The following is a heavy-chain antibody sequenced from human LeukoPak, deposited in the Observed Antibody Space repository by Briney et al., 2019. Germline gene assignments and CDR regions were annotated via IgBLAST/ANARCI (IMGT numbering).Heavy chain of an antibody. CDR3: ARAFTSWSFDY. Sequence: SETLSLTCSVSGVSISSYYWSWIRQPPGKGLEWIGYMYYSGNTKYNPSLKSRVAISVDTSKNQFSLKLTSVTAADTAVYYCARAFTSWSFDYWGQGTLGTVS. CDR2: MYYSGNT. D-gene: IGHD3-16*01. V-gene: IGHV4-59*13. CDR1: GVSISSYY. J-gene: IGHJ4*02.